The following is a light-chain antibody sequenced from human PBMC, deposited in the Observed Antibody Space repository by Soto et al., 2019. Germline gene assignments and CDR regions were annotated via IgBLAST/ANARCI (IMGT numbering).Light chain of an antibody. CDR2: WAS. J-gene: IGKJ4*01. V-gene: IGKV4-1*01. CDR1: QSVLYSSNNKNY. CDR3: QQYYSTPPT. Sequence: DTLMTQSPASLAVSMGKRATINCKSSQSVLYSSNNKNYLAWYQQKPGQPPKLLIYWASTRESGVPDRFSGSGSGTDFTLTISSLQAEDVAVYYCQQYYSTPPTFGRGTKVDIK.